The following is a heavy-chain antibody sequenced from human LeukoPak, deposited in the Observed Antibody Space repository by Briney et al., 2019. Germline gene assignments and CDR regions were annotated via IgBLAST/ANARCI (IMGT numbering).Heavy chain of an antibody. D-gene: IGHD7-27*01. CDR1: AFTFSTYW. Sequence: GGSLRLSCAASAFTFSTYWMHWVRQAPGKGLVWVSRIDPHGTITFYADSVKGRFTISRDNAKNTVYLQMNSLRAEDTAVYYCARDFDWGSGLWGQGTLVTVSS. V-gene: IGHV3-74*01. CDR3: ARDFDWGSGL. CDR2: IDPHGTIT. J-gene: IGHJ4*02.